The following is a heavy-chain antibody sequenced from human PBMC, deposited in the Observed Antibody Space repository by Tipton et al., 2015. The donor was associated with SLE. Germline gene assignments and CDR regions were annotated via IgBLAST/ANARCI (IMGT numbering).Heavy chain of an antibody. CDR3: ARAGYYDTSPWGFDL. D-gene: IGHD3-22*01. J-gene: IGHJ2*01. Sequence: TLSLTCTVSGGSISSGSYYWGWIRQYPGKGLEWIGYISYSGSTNYNSSLKSRLTISVDTSKNQFSLKLSSVTAADTAVYYCARAGYYDTSPWGFDLWGRGTLVTVSS. CDR2: ISYSGST. CDR1: GGSISSGSYY. V-gene: IGHV4-31*03.